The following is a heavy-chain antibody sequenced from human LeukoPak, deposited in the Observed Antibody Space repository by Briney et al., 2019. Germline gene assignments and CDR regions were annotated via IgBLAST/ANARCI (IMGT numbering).Heavy chain of an antibody. CDR1: GYEFTDFY. CDR3: ARLRGGFDSGDY. J-gene: IGHJ4*02. V-gene: IGHV1-2*02. D-gene: IGHD5-12*01. CDR2: IHPNSGAT. Sequence: GASVKVSCKASGYEFTDFYIHWVRQAPGQWPEWMGWIHPNSGATNYARVFQGRVTMTRDTSISTAYMELGSLKFDDRAVYYCARLRGGFDSGDYWGQGSLVTVSS.